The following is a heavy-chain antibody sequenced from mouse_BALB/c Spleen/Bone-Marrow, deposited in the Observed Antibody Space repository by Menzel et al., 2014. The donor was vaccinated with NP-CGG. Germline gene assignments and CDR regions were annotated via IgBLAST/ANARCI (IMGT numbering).Heavy chain of an antibody. V-gene: IGHV1-7*01. CDR1: GYTFTTYW. Sequence: VHLVESGAEPAKPGASVKMSCKASGYTFTTYWMHWVKQRPGQGLEWIGYINPSTGYTEYNQKFKDKATLTADKSSSTAYMQLISLTFEDSAVYYCARDLDYWGQGTTLTVSS. J-gene: IGHJ2*01. CDR3: ARDLDY. CDR2: INPSTGYT.